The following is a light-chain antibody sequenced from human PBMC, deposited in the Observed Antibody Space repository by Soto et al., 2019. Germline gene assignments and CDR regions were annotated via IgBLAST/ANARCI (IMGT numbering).Light chain of an antibody. V-gene: IGKV3-20*01. CDR2: GAS. CDR3: QHFDDSLI. CDR1: QSVDSST. J-gene: IGKJ4*01. Sequence: EVVLTQSPGTLSLSPGERATLSCRASQSVDSSTLAWYQQKPGQAPRLLISGASKRATGTPDSFSGSGSGTDFTITISRLEPEDFAVYYCQHFDDSLIFGGGTKVEIK.